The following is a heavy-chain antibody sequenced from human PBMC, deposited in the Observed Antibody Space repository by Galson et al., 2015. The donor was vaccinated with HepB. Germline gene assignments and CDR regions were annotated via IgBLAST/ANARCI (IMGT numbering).Heavy chain of an antibody. J-gene: IGHJ6*02. Sequence: SLRLSCAASGFTFSNHWMSWVRQAPGRGLEWVANIKQHGSEKNYVDSVKGRFTISRDNAKNSLYLQMNSLRAEDTAVYYCARHVYVWGSYRSDGMDVWGQGTTVTVSS. D-gene: IGHD3-16*01. CDR2: IKQHGSEK. V-gene: IGHV3-7*05. CDR1: GFTFSNHW. CDR3: ARHVYVWGSYRSDGMDV.